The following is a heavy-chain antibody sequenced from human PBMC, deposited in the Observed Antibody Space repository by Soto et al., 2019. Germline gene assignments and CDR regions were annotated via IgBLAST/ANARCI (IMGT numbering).Heavy chain of an antibody. CDR2: MNPNSGNT. Sequence: ASVKVSCKASGYTFTSYDINWVRQATGQGLEWMGWMNPNSGNTGYAQKFQGRVTMTRNTSISTAYMELSSLRSEDTAVYYCARPSRGRIAASGILGYWGQETLVTVSS. D-gene: IGHD6-13*01. CDR3: ARPSRGRIAASGILGY. J-gene: IGHJ4*02. V-gene: IGHV1-8*01. CDR1: GYTFTSYD.